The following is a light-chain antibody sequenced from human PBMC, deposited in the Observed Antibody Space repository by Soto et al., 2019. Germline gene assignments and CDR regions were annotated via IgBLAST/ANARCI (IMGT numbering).Light chain of an antibody. J-gene: IGLJ3*02. V-gene: IGLV2-23*01. CDR3: CSYAGSSTLL. Sequence: QSVLTQPASVSGSPGQSITISCTGTSSDVGSYNLVSWYQQHPGKAPKVLIYEDIKRPSGVSDHFSASKSGNTASLTISGLQADDEADYYCCSYAGSSTLLFGGGTQLTVL. CDR2: EDI. CDR1: SSDVGSYNL.